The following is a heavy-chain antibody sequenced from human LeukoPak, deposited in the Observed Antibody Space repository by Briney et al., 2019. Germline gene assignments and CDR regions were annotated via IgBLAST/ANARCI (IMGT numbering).Heavy chain of an antibody. V-gene: IGHV3-30*12. CDR2: ISNDGSTK. CDR1: GFTFSSYG. Sequence: GGSLRLSCAASGFTFSSYGMHWVRQAPGKGLEWVAVISNDGSTKYYADSVQGRFTISRDNSKNTLFLQMNSLRAEDTAVYYCARDGLSNNWYEFDYWGQGALVTVYS. D-gene: IGHD1-1*01. J-gene: IGHJ4*02. CDR3: ARDGLSNNWYEFDY.